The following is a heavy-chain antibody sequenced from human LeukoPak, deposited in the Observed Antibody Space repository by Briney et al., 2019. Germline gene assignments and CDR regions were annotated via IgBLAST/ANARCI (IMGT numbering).Heavy chain of an antibody. CDR1: GFTFNTYV. V-gene: IGHV3-33*01. Sequence: PGRSLRLSCAASGFTFNTYVIHWVRQAPGKGLEWVAVIWYGGSDKYYADSVKGRFTISRDNSKNTMYLQMNSLRVEDTAVYYCATDSGDSALNYWGRGTLVTVSS. J-gene: IGHJ4*02. CDR2: IWYGGSDK. CDR3: ATDSGDSALNY. D-gene: IGHD5-12*01.